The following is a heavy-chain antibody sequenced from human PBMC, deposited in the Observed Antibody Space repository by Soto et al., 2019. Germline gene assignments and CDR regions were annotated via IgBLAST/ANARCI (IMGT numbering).Heavy chain of an antibody. CDR3: ARGRYGDY. D-gene: IGHD1-1*01. CDR1: GYTFTSYG. V-gene: IGHV1-18*01. CDR2: ISAHNGNT. Sequence: QVHLEQSGTEVKKPGASVKVSCKCSGYTFTSYGITWVRQAPGQGLEWMGWISAHNGNTNYAQKLQGRVTVTRDTSTSTAYMELRSLRSDDTAVYYCARGRYGDYWGQGALVTVSS. J-gene: IGHJ4*02.